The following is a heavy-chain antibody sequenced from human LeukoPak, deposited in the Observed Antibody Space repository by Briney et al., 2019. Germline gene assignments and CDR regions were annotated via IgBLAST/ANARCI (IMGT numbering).Heavy chain of an antibody. CDR2: ISSSSSYI. D-gene: IGHD5-12*01. J-gene: IGHJ4*02. Sequence: GGSLRLSCAASGFTFSSYWMSWVRQAPGKGLEWVSSISSSSSYIYYADSVKGRFTISRDNAKNSLYLQMNSLRAEDTAVYYCARGPGGYHNTGGQGTLVTVSS. V-gene: IGHV3-21*01. CDR3: ARGPGGYHNT. CDR1: GFTFSSYW.